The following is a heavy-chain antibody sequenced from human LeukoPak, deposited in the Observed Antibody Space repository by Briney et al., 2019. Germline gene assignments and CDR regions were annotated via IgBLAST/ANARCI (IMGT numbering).Heavy chain of an antibody. CDR2: INHSGST. J-gene: IGHJ4*02. D-gene: IGHD7-27*01. CDR1: GGSISGYY. CDR3: ARVGRPALGIGGLFDY. V-gene: IGHV4-34*01. Sequence: SETLSLTCAVSGGSISGYYWSWIRQPPGKGLEWSGEINHSGSTDYNPSLKSRVIMSLDTSKNQFSLKLSSVTAADTAVYYCARVGRPALGIGGLFDYWGQGTLVTVSS.